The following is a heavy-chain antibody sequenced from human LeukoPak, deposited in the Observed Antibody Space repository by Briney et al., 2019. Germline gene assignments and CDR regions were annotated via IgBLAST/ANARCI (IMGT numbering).Heavy chain of an antibody. Sequence: GGSLRLSCAASGFTFDDYAMHWVRQAPGKGLEWVSGISWNSGSIGYADSVKGRFTISRDNAKNSLYLQMNSLGAEDTALYYCAKDSLAYYDSSGCFDYWGQGTLVTVSS. V-gene: IGHV3-9*01. CDR2: ISWNSGSI. J-gene: IGHJ4*02. CDR3: AKDSLAYYDSSGCFDY. D-gene: IGHD3-22*01. CDR1: GFTFDDYA.